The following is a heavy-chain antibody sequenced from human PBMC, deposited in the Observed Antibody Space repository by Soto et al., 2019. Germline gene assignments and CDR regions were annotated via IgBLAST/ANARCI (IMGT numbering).Heavy chain of an antibody. V-gene: IGHV3-74*01. CDR2: INSDGSST. CDR3: ASPLRYSYAYWPMDY. J-gene: IGHJ4*02. D-gene: IGHD5-18*01. Sequence: GGSLRLSCAASGFTFSSYWMHWVRQAPGKGLVWVSCINSDGSSTSYADSVKGRFTISRDNAKNALYLQMNSLRAEDTAVYYCASPLRYSYAYWPMDYWGQGTLVTVSA. CDR1: GFTFSSYW.